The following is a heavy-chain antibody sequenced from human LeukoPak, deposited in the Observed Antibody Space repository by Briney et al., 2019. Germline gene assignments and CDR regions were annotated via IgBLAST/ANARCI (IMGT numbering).Heavy chain of an antibody. V-gene: IGHV4-34*01. CDR1: GESFSGYF. J-gene: IGHJ4*02. CDR2: INHSGST. D-gene: IGHD5-18*01. Sequence: SETLSLTCAVYGESFSGYFWSWIRQPPGKGLEWIGEINHSGSTNYNPSLKSRVTISVDTSKNQFSLKLSSVTAADTAVYYCARVGKKGYSYGSPFDYWGQGTLVTVSS. CDR3: ARVGKKGYSYGSPFDY.